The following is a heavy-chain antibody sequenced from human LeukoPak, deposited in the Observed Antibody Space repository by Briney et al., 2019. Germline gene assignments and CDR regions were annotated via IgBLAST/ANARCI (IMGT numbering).Heavy chain of an antibody. CDR2: IIPILGIA. CDR1: GGTFSSYA. D-gene: IGHD3-10*01. V-gene: IGHV1-69*04. J-gene: IGHJ5*02. CDR3: ARSYGSGSYFWFDP. Sequence: SVKVSCKASGGTFSSYAISWVRQAPGQGLEWMGRIIPILGIANYAQKFQGRVTITADKSTSTAYMELSSLRTEDTAVYYCARSYGSGSYFWFDPWGQGTLVTVSS.